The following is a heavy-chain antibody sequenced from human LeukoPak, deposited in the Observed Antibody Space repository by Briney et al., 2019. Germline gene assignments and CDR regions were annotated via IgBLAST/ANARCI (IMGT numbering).Heavy chain of an antibody. V-gene: IGHV1-8*01. J-gene: IGHJ6*02. CDR2: MNPNTGKA. D-gene: IGHD3-10*01. CDR3: ARDYFGSGCSGAFYSGIDV. Sequence: ASVKVSCKASGYSFVSYDINWVRQAAGQGLEWMGWMNPNTGKAAFTEKFQGRVTLTRDTSLETAYMELTSLTFEDTAIYYCARDYFGSGCSGAFYSGIDVWGQGTTVTVSS. CDR1: GYSFVSYD.